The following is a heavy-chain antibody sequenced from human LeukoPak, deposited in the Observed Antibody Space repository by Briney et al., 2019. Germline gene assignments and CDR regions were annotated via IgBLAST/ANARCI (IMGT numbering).Heavy chain of an antibody. CDR2: IKRKADGGPT. Sequence: GGSLRLSCAASGFIFSNAWMTWARQAPGKGLEWVGRIKRKADGGPTDYAAPVKGRFTISRDDSKNTVYLQMNSLKIEDTAVYYCSTNQALDIWAQGTKVTVSS. J-gene: IGHJ3*02. CDR3: STNQALDI. V-gene: IGHV3-15*01. CDR1: GFIFSNAW.